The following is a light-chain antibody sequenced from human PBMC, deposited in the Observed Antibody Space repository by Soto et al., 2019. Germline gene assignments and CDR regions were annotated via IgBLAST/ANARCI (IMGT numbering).Light chain of an antibody. CDR1: ALPQKY. CDR3: YSTDSRGNHRV. Sequence: SYELTQPPSVSVSPGQTARITCSGDALPQKYVYWYQQKSGQAPVLVIYEDRKRPSGIPARFSGSSSGTMATLTISGAQLEDEADYYCYSTDSRGNHRVFGGGTKVTVL. CDR2: EDR. J-gene: IGLJ2*01. V-gene: IGLV3-10*01.